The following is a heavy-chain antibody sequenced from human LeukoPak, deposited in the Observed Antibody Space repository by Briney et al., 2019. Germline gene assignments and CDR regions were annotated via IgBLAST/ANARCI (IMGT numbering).Heavy chain of an antibody. J-gene: IGHJ4*02. V-gene: IGHV4-38-2*01. CDR3: ARGGYCSGGSCYSGSWLDY. Sequence: SETLSLTCAVSGYSISSGYYWGWIRQPPGKGLEWIGSIYHSGSTNYNPSLKSRVTISVDTSKNQFSLKLSSVTAADTAVYYCARGGYCSGGSCYSGSWLDYWGQGALVTVSS. D-gene: IGHD2-15*01. CDR2: IYHSGST. CDR1: GYSISSGYY.